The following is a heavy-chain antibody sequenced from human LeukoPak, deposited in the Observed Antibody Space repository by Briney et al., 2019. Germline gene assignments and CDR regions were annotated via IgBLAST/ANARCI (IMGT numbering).Heavy chain of an antibody. CDR3: ARDFRGNSWYNE. D-gene: IGHD6-13*01. CDR2: IYYSGST. CDR1: GGSISSSSYY. J-gene: IGHJ4*02. Sequence: SEALSLTCTVSGGSISSSSYYWAWIRQPPGKGLEWFGSIYYSGSTYYDPSLKSRVTISVDTSKNQFSLKLSSVTAADTALYHYARDFRGNSWYNEWGQGTLVTVSS. V-gene: IGHV4-39*07.